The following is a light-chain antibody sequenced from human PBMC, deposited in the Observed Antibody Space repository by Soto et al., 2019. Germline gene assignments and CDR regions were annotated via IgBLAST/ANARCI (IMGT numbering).Light chain of an antibody. Sequence: EIVLTQSPGTLSLSPGERATLSCWASKSVSSSYLAWDQQKHGQAPRLLIYGASSRATGIPDRFSGSGSGTDFTLTISRLEPDDFEVYYCQQYGSSPLTFGRGTKVEIK. CDR1: KSVSSSY. CDR3: QQYGSSPLT. CDR2: GAS. J-gene: IGKJ4*01. V-gene: IGKV3-20*01.